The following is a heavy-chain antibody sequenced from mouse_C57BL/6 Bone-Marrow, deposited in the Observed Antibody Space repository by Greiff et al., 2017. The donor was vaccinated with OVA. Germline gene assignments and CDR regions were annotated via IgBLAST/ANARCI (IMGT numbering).Heavy chain of an antibody. CDR3: ARYNY. Sequence: EVQLQQSGPELVKPGASVKISCKASGYSFTGYYMNWVKQSPEKSLEWIGEINPSTGGTTYNQKFKAKATLTVDKSSSTAYMQLKSLTSEDSAVYYCARYNYWGQGTSVTVSS. V-gene: IGHV1-42*01. CDR2: INPSTGGT. J-gene: IGHJ4*01. CDR1: GYSFTGYY.